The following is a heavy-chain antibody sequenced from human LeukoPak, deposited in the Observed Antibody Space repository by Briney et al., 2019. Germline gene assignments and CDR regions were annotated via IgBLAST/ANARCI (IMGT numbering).Heavy chain of an antibody. V-gene: IGHV3-23*01. CDR3: ARWGNDYSQFDS. CDR2: VSGSGDNT. D-gene: IGHD4-11*01. Sequence: GGSLRLSCAASGFTFNNYAMTWVRQAPGKRLEWVSVVSGSGDNTNYADSVKGRFTISRDNSKNTLFLQMNSLRTEDTTVYFCARWGNDYSQFDSWGQGTLVTVS. CDR1: GFTFNNYA. J-gene: IGHJ4*02.